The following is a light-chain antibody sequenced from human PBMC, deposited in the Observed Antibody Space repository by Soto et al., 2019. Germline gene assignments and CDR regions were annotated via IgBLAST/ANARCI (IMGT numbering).Light chain of an antibody. Sequence: DIVMTQSPDSLAVSLGERATINCKSSQSVLSSSNNKNYLAWHQQKPGQPPKLLIYWASTRESGVPDRFSGSGSGKDVTLTISSLQAEDVAVYYCQQYYSSPLTFGQGTKVEIK. J-gene: IGKJ1*01. CDR3: QQYYSSPLT. V-gene: IGKV4-1*01. CDR1: QSVLSSSNNKNY. CDR2: WAS.